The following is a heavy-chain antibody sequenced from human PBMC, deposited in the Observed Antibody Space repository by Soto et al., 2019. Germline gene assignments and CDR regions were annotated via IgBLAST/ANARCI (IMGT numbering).Heavy chain of an antibody. Sequence: EVQLVESGGGLVQPGGSLRLSCAASGFTFSSYWMSWVRQAPGKGLEWVANIKQDGSEKYYVDCVNGRLTTSRDNAKNSLYLQLNRLRAEDTAGYYCARGGAASLYYMDVWGKGTTVTVSS. J-gene: IGHJ6*03. CDR2: IKQDGSEK. D-gene: IGHD6-13*01. V-gene: IGHV3-7*01. CDR3: ARGGAASLYYMDV. CDR1: GFTFSSYW.